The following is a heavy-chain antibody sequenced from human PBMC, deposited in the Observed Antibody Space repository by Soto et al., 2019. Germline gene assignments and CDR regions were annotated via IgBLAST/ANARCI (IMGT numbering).Heavy chain of an antibody. V-gene: IGHV3-30-3*01. CDR2: ISYDGSNK. J-gene: IGHJ6*02. CDR3: ARDTGKYYYYYGMDV. Sequence: PGGSLRLSCAASGFTFSSYAMHWVRQAPGKGLEWVAVISYDGSNKYYADSVKGRFTISRDNSKNTLYLQMNSLRAEDTAVYYCARDTGKYYYYYGMDVWGQGTTVTVSS. CDR1: GFTFSSYA. D-gene: IGHD4-17*01.